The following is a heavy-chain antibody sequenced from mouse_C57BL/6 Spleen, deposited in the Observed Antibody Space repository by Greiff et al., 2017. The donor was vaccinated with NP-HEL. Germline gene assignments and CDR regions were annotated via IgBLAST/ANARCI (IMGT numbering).Heavy chain of an antibody. CDR3: AREGELLYYYAMDY. J-gene: IGHJ4*01. CDR2: IYPRSGNT. D-gene: IGHD1-1*01. Sequence: VQLVESGAELARPGASVKLSCKASGYTFTSYGISWVKQRTGQGLEWIGEIYPRSGNTYYNEKFKGKATLTADKSSSTAYMELRSLTSEDSAVYFCAREGELLYYYAMDYWGQGTSVTVSS. V-gene: IGHV1-81*01. CDR1: GYTFTSYG.